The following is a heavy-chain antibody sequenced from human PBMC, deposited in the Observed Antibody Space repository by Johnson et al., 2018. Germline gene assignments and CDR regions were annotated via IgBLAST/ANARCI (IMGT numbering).Heavy chain of an antibody. V-gene: IGHV3-23*04. CDR1: GFTFDDYA. D-gene: IGHD2-2*01. J-gene: IGHJ6*04. CDR3: GGECTSTFCLTPDV. Sequence: VQLVESGGGLVQPGRSLRLSCAASGFTFDDYAMHWVRQAPGKGLEWVSVISRTGNSTYYADSVKGRFTISRDNSKSTLFLQMDSLRADDTAVDYCGGECTSTFCLTPDVWGNGTAVTVSS. CDR2: ISRTGNST.